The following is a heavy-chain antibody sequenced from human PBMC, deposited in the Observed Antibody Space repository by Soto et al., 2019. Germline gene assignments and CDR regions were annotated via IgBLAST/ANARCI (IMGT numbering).Heavy chain of an antibody. CDR2: TYYRSKWYN. J-gene: IGHJ6*02. CDR3: ARDLNKVAVAGMRLDV. CDR1: GDSVSSNSVA. V-gene: IGHV6-1*01. Sequence: SQTLSLTCAISGDSVSSNSVAWNWIRQSPSRGLEWLGRTYYRSKWYNDYAVSVKSRITINPDTSKNQFSLQLNSVTPEDTAVYYCARDLNKVAVAGMRLDVWGQGTTVTVSS. D-gene: IGHD6-19*01.